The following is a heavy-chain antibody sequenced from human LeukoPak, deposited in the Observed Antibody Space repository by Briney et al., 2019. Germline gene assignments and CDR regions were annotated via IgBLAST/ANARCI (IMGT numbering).Heavy chain of an antibody. J-gene: IGHJ4*02. V-gene: IGHV3-33*01. CDR3: ARARNDYDSNGFSLLDY. CDR2: IWYDGSNI. Sequence: PGTSLRLSCTASGISFSSHGMHWVRQASGKGLEWVAVIWYDGSNIYYADSVKGRFTISRDNSKNTLYLKLNSLRAEDTALYYCARARNDYDSNGFSLLDYWGEGTLVTVS. CDR1: GISFSSHG. D-gene: IGHD3-22*01.